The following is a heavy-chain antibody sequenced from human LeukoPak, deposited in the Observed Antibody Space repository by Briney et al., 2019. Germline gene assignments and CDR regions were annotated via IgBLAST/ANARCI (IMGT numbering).Heavy chain of an antibody. CDR2: TYYSGST. CDR1: GGSISSTNYY. CDR3: ARLHTGAIDY. D-gene: IGHD4/OR15-4a*01. J-gene: IGHJ4*02. V-gene: IGHV4-39*01. Sequence: PSETLSLTCSVSGGSISSTNYYWGWIRQPPGKGLEWIGSTYYSGSTYYNPSLKSRVTKSVDTSKNQFSLKLSSVTAADTAVYYCARLHTGAIDYWGQGTLVTVSS.